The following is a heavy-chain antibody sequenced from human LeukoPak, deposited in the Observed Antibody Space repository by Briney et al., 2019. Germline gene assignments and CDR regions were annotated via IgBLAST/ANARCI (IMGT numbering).Heavy chain of an antibody. D-gene: IGHD4-23*01. Sequence: ASVKVSCKASGYTFTSYYIHWVRQAPGQGLEWMGIINPSSGSTSYAQKFQGRVTMTRDTSTSTAYMELSSLGSEDTAVYYCARDDSGANSHDAFDIWGQGTVVTVSS. J-gene: IGHJ3*02. CDR3: ARDDSGANSHDAFDI. CDR1: GYTFTSYY. CDR2: INPSSGST. V-gene: IGHV1-46*01.